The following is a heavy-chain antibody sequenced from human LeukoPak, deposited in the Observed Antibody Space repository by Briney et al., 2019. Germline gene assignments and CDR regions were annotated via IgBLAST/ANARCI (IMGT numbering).Heavy chain of an antibody. Sequence: PSQTLSLTCTVSGGSISSGGYYWSWIRQHPGKGLEWIGYIYYSGSTYYNPSLKSRVTISVDTSKNQFSLKLSSVTAADTAVYYCARVMFRDYRFAPWGQGTLDTVSS. D-gene: IGHD2-2*02. J-gene: IGHJ5*02. CDR1: GGSISSGGYY. CDR3: ARVMFRDYRFAP. CDR2: IYYSGST. V-gene: IGHV4-31*03.